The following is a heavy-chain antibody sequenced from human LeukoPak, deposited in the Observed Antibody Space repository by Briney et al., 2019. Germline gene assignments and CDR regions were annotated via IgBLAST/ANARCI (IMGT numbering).Heavy chain of an antibody. CDR3: ARGGYQLLWY. V-gene: IGHV3-7*04. D-gene: IGHD2-2*01. Sequence: GGSLRLSCAASGFTFSDSYMSWIRQAPGTGLEWVASIKQDGSEKSYVDSVKGRFTISRDNAKNSLYLQMNSLRAEDTAVYYCARGGYQLLWYWGQGTLVTVSS. CDR1: GFTFSDSY. J-gene: IGHJ4*02. CDR2: IKQDGSEK.